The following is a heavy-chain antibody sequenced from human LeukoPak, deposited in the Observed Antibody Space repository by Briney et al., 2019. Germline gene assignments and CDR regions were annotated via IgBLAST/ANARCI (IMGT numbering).Heavy chain of an antibody. CDR1: GGSFSGYY. Sequence: TSETLSLTCAVYGGSFSGYYWSWVSQPPGKGMEWDGEINYSGRTNYNQSLKRGVTISVEKSKKQFSLKLNSVTAADTAVYFCARGACSGGSCYSEWNYWGQGTLVTVSS. CDR3: ARGACSGGSCYSEWNY. D-gene: IGHD2-15*01. CDR2: INYSGRT. J-gene: IGHJ4*02. V-gene: IGHV4-34*01.